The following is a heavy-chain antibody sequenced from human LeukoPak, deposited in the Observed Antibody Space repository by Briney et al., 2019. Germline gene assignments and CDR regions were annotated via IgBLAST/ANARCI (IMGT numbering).Heavy chain of an antibody. CDR3: TRLRYGTVSDY. V-gene: IGHV3-73*01. CDR1: GFTFSSYS. Sequence: PGGSLRLSCAASGFTFSSYSMNWVRQASGKGLEWVGRIRSKANSYATAYAASVKGRFTISRDDSKNTAYLQMNSLKTEDTAVYYCTRLRYGTVSDYWGQGTLVTVSS. J-gene: IGHJ4*02. CDR2: IRSKANSYAT. D-gene: IGHD5-18*01.